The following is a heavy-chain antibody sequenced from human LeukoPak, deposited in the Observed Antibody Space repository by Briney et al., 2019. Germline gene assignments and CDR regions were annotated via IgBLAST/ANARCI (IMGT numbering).Heavy chain of an antibody. Sequence: GGSLRLSCAASGFTFSSYAMSWVRQAPGKGLEWVSSISSSSSYIYYADSVKGRFTISRDNAKNSLYLQMNSLRAEDTAVYYCARDLLHYDILTGYYLYGMDVWGQGTTVTVSS. V-gene: IGHV3-21*01. CDR3: ARDLLHYDILTGYYLYGMDV. J-gene: IGHJ6*02. CDR2: ISSSSSYI. CDR1: GFTFSSYA. D-gene: IGHD3-9*01.